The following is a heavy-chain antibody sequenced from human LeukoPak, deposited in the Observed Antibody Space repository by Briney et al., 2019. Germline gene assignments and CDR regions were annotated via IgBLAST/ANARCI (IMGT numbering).Heavy chain of an antibody. CDR1: GYILSSYN. J-gene: IGHJ4*02. Sequence: ASVKVSCKASGYILSSYNMHWVRQAPGQGLGWLGIINPSGGDTKYAQKFQGRVTMTTDTSTSTAYMELRSLRSDDTAVYYCSRLNYYDSSGYYSLIDYWGQGTLVTVSS. CDR3: SRLNYYDSSGYYSLIDY. D-gene: IGHD3-22*01. V-gene: IGHV1-46*01. CDR2: INPSGGDT.